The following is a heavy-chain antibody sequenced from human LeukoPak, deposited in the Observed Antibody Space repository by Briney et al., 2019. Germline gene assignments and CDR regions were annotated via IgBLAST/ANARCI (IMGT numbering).Heavy chain of an antibody. Sequence: ASVKVSCMASGYTFTSYGISWVRQAPGQGLEWMGWISAYNGNTNYAQKLQGRVTMTTDTSTSTAYMELRSLRSDDTAVYYCARGAKYYDILTGYRGNLALDYWGQGTLVTVSS. CDR2: ISAYNGNT. J-gene: IGHJ4*02. CDR3: ARGAKYYDILTGYRGNLALDY. D-gene: IGHD3-9*01. V-gene: IGHV1-18*04. CDR1: GYTFTSYG.